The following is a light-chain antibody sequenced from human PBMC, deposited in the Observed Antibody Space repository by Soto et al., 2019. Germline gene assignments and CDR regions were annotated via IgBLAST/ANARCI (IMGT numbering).Light chain of an antibody. J-gene: IGKJ5*01. CDR1: QSVTSSY. V-gene: IGKV3-20*01. CDR2: GAS. Sequence: EIVLTQSPCTRSFSPGERATLSFGASQSVTSSYLTWYQQKPGQAPRLLIYGASTRAAGIPDRFSGSGSGTDFTLTISSLEPEDFAVYYCQQYGKLPITFGQGTRLEI. CDR3: QQYGKLPIT.